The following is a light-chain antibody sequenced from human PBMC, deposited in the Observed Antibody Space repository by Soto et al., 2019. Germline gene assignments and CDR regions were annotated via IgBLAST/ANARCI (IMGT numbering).Light chain of an antibody. Sequence: QSALTQPPSVSGSPGQSVTISCTGTSSDVGSYNRVSWYQQSPGTAPKLMIYEVSNRPSGVPDRFSGSKSGNTASLTISGLQAEDEADYYCSSYTSSSTHVFGTGTKVTVL. V-gene: IGLV2-18*02. CDR3: SSYTSSSTHV. CDR2: EVS. CDR1: SSDVGSYNR. J-gene: IGLJ1*01.